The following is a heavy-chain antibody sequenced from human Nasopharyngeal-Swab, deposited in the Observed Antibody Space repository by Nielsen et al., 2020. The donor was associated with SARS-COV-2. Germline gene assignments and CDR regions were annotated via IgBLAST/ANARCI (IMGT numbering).Heavy chain of an antibody. CDR1: GYSFRSYG. CDR2: ISVYNADT. CDR3: ARNADSGSYYD. D-gene: IGHD1-26*01. J-gene: IGHJ4*02. Sequence: ASVKVSCKASGYSFRSYGINWVRQAPGQGLEWMGWISVYNADTNYAQKLQGRVSMTTDTSTSTAYMQLTSLRSDDTAVYYCARNADSGSYYDWGQGTLVTVSS. V-gene: IGHV1-18*01.